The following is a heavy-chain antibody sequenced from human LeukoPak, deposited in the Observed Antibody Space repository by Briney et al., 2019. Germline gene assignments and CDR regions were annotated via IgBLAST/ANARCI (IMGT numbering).Heavy chain of an antibody. V-gene: IGHV3-74*01. D-gene: IGHD6-19*01. J-gene: IGHJ4*02. CDR1: GFTFSSYW. Sequence: GGSLRLSCAAPGFTFSSYWMHWVREAPGKGLVWVSRINSDGSSTIHADSVKGRFTISRDNAKNTLYLQMNGLRAEDTAVYYCAREVYSSGWSSFDYWGQGTLVTVSS. CDR2: INSDGSST. CDR3: AREVYSSGWSSFDY.